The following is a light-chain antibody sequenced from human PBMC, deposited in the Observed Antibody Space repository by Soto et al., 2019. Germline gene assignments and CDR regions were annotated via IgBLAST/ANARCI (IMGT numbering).Light chain of an antibody. CDR3: QACDSSTYV. J-gene: IGLJ1*01. CDR2: QDS. CDR1: KLGDKY. Sequence: SYELTQPPSVSVSPGQTASITCSGDKLGDKYACWYQQKPGQSPVLVIYQDSKRPSGITERFSGSNSGNTATLTISGTQAMDEADYYCQACDSSTYVFGTGTKVTVL. V-gene: IGLV3-1*01.